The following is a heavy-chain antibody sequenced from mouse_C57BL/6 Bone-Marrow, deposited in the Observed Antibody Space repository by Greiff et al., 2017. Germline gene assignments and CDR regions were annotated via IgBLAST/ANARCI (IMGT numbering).Heavy chain of an antibody. CDR1: GYSFTDYN. J-gene: IGHJ3*01. CDR3: ASYGRAPWFAY. CDR2: INPNYGTT. D-gene: IGHD1-1*01. V-gene: IGHV1-39*01. Sequence: EVKLMESGPELVKPGASVKISCKASGYSFTDYNMNWVKQSNGKSLEWIGVINPNYGTTSYNQKFKGKATLTVDQSSSTAYMQLNSLTSEDSAVYYCASYGRAPWFAYWGQGTLVTVSA.